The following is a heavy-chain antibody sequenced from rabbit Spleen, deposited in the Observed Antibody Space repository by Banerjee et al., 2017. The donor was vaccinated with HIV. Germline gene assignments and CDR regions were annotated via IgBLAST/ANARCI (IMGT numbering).Heavy chain of an antibody. J-gene: IGHJ4*01. CDR1: GFSFSRSYD. CDR3: ARASSGAGATGYGYWGL. D-gene: IGHD6-1*01. Sequence: QEQLVESGGGLVQPGGSLTLSCKASGFSFSRSYDMCWVRQAPGKGLEWIACIYNGDIGSRTYYATWAKGRFTISKTSTTVTLQMTSLTAADTATYFCARASSGAGATGYGYWGLWGPGTLVTVS. V-gene: IGHV1S45*01. CDR2: IYNGDIGSRT.